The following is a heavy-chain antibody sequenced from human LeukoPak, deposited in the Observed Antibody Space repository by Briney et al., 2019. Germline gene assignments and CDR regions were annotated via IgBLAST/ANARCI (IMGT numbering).Heavy chain of an antibody. CDR3: AMLPYPFWSGAKDYYYYGMDV. Sequence: ASVKVSCKASGGTFSSYAISWVRQAPGQGLEWMGGIIPIFGTANYAQKFQGRVTITADESTSTAYMELSSLRSEDTAVYYCAMLPYPFWSGAKDYYYYGMDVWGQGTTVTVSS. V-gene: IGHV1-69*13. D-gene: IGHD3-3*01. J-gene: IGHJ6*02. CDR2: IIPIFGTA. CDR1: GGTFSSYA.